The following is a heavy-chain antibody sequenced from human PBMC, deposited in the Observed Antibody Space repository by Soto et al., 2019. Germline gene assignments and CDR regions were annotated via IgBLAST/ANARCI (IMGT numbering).Heavy chain of an antibody. V-gene: IGHV3-48*02. J-gene: IGHJ4*02. Sequence: EVQLVESGGGLVQPGGSLRLSCAASGFTISSYSMNWVRQAPGKGLEWVSYISSSSSTIYYADSVKGRLTISRDNAKNSLYLQMNSLRDGDTAVYYCAREGYPFDYWGQGTLVTVSS. CDR2: ISSSSSTI. CDR3: AREGYPFDY. CDR1: GFTISSYS. D-gene: IGHD5-12*01.